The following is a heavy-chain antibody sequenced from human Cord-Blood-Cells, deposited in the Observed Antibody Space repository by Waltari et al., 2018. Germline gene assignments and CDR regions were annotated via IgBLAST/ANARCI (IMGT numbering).Heavy chain of an antibody. J-gene: IGHJ4*02. D-gene: IGHD2-2*01. Sequence: QVQLQESGPGLVKPSETLSLTCAVSGYSISSGYYWGWIRQPPGKGLEWIGSIYHSGSTNYNPSLKSRVTISVDTSKNPFSLKLSSVTAADTAVYYCARAPIVVVPAAFDYWGQGTLVTVSS. V-gene: IGHV4-38-2*01. CDR3: ARAPIVVVPAAFDY. CDR2: IYHSGST. CDR1: GYSISSGYY.